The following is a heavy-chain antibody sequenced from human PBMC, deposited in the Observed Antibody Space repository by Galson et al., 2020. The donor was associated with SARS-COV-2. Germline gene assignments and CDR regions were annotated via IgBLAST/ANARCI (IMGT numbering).Heavy chain of an antibody. CDR2: IYYSGST. V-gene: IGHV4-59*13. CDR1: GGSISSYY. J-gene: IGHJ5*02. D-gene: IGHD6-13*01. CDR3: AGGSSSWSLGWFDP. Sequence: SQTLSLTCTVSGGSISSYYWSWIRQPPGKGLEWIGYIYYSGSTNYNPSLKSRVTISVDTSKNQFSLKLSSVTAADTAVYYCAGGSSSWSLGWFDPWGQGTLVTVSS.